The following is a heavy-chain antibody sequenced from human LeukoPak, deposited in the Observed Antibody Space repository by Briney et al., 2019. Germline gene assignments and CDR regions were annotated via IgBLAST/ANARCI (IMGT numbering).Heavy chain of an antibody. CDR1: GFTFSSYA. V-gene: IGHV3-23*01. CDR2: ISGSGGST. D-gene: IGHD4-17*01. CDR3: AKWGDYEFGYFDY. Sequence: PGGSLRLSCAASGFTFSSYAMSWVRQAPGKGLEWASAISGSGGSTYYADSVKGRFTISRDNSKNTLYLQMNSLRAEDTAVYYCAKWGDYEFGYFDYWGQGTLVTVSS. J-gene: IGHJ4*02.